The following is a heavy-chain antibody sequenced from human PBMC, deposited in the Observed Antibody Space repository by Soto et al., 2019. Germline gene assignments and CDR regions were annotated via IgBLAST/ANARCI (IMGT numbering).Heavy chain of an antibody. J-gene: IGHJ6*02. V-gene: IGHV1-69*13. Sequence: ASVKVSCKASGGTFSSYAISWVRQAPGQGLEWMGGIIPIFGTANYAQKFQGRVTITADESTSTAYMELSSLRSEETAVYYCARVWGQIRVVEKDYYYYGMDVWGQGTTVTVSS. CDR1: GGTFSSYA. D-gene: IGHD2-2*01. CDR3: ARVWGQIRVVEKDYYYYGMDV. CDR2: IIPIFGTA.